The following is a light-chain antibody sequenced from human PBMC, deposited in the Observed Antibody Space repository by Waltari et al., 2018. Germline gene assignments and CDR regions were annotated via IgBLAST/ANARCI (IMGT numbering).Light chain of an antibody. CDR3: SSYTTRGTWV. V-gene: IGLV2-14*03. J-gene: IGLJ3*02. Sequence: QSPLTQPASVSGSPGQSITPPCTGAFSDVGSYDYVSWYQQLPASAPKLLIYDVTHRPSGVSDRLSGSKSGNTASLTISGLQPEDEADYYCSSYTTRGTWVFGGGTKLTVL. CDR1: FSDVGSYDY. CDR2: DVT.